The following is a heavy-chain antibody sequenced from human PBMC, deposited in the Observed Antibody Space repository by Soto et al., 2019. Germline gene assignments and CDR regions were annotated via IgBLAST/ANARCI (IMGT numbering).Heavy chain of an antibody. V-gene: IGHV4-59*08. CDR3: ARLPMDNWFDP. CDR2: IYYSGST. J-gene: IGHJ5*02. CDR1: GGSISSYY. Sequence: SETLCVTCTVSGGSISSYYWSWIRQPPGKGLEWIGYIYYSGSTNYNPSLKSRVTISVDTSKNQFSLKLSSVTAADTAVYYCARLPMDNWFDPWGQGTLVTVSS.